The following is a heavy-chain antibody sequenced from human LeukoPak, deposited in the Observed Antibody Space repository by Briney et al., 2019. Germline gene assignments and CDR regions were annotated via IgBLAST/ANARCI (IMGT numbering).Heavy chain of an antibody. D-gene: IGHD2-2*01. CDR1: GFTFSSYG. V-gene: IGHV3-30*03. CDR2: ISYDGSNK. J-gene: IGHJ6*02. Sequence: GGSLRLSCAASGFTFSSYGMHWVRQAPGKGLEWVAVISYDGSNKYYADSVKGRFTIPRDNSKNMLYLQMNSLRAEDTAVYYCASPSSTPGVDVWGQGTTVTVSS. CDR3: ASPSSTPGVDV.